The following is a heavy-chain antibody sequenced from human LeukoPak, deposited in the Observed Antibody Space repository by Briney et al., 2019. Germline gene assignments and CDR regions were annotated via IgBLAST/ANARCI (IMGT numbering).Heavy chain of an antibody. CDR1: GGSLSSGDYY. CDR2: IYYSGST. CDR3: ARDRDRRDSGFWSGYYTGLNAFDI. J-gene: IGHJ3*02. Sequence: PSETLSLTCTVSGGSLSSGDYYWSWIRQHPGKGLEWIGYIYYSGSTYYNPSLKSRVTISVDTSKNQFSLKLSSVTAANTAVYYCARDRDRRDSGFWSGYYTGLNAFDIWGQGTMVTVSS. V-gene: IGHV4-30-4*08. D-gene: IGHD3-3*01.